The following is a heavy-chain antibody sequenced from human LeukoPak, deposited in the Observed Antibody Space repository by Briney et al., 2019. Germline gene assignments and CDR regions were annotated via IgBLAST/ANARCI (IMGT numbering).Heavy chain of an antibody. CDR3: ARGSRTKAFWSGYDDY. Sequence: GGSLRLSCAASGFTFSSYWMSWVRQAPGKGLEWVANIKQDGSEKYYVDSVKGRFTISRDNAKNSLYLQMNSLRAEDTAVYYCARGSRTKAFWSGYDDYWGQGTLVTVSS. J-gene: IGHJ4*02. V-gene: IGHV3-7*01. CDR2: IKQDGSEK. CDR1: GFTFSSYW. D-gene: IGHD3-3*01.